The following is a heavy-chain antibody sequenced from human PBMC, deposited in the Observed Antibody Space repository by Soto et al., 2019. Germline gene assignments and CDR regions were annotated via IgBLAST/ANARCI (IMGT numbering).Heavy chain of an antibody. Sequence: QVLLQESGPSLVKPSETLSLSCTISGSSIRNYFWSWLRQPPGKGLEWIGQIYYSGGTNYNSSLKSRGTISIDLTKSPFSLQLTSVTAADAAFYYCATYDFDGGSNRFDHWGKGRLVTVSS. D-gene: IGHD3-3*01. J-gene: IGHJ5*02. CDR1: GSSIRNYF. V-gene: IGHV4-59*12. CDR2: IYYSGGT. CDR3: ATYDFDGGSNRFDH.